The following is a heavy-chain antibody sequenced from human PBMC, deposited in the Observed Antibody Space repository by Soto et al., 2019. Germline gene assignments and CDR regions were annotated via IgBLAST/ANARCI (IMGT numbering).Heavy chain of an antibody. J-gene: IGHJ4*02. V-gene: IGHV4-61*05. D-gene: IGHD6-19*01. CDR2: IYYSGST. CDR1: GGSISSSSYY. CDR3: ARGFDSSGWYAFAY. Sequence: SETLSLTCTVSGGSISSSSYYWGWIRQPPGKGLEWIGYIYYSGSTNYNPSLKSRLTISLDTSKNQFSLNLSSVTAADTALYYCARGFDSSGWYAFAYWGQGSLVTVSS.